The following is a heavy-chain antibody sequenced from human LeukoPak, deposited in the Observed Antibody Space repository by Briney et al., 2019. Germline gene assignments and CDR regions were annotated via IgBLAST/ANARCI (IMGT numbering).Heavy chain of an antibody. CDR2: IYYSGST. Sequence: KPSETLSLTCTVSGGSISSYYWSWIRQPPGKGLEWIGYIYYSGSTNYNPSLKSRVTMSLDTSKNQFSLKLSSVTAADTAVYYCARDKYYDTSTYYPAGLDPWGQGTLVTVSS. CDR3: ARDKYYDTSTYYPAGLDP. J-gene: IGHJ5*02. D-gene: IGHD3-22*01. CDR1: GGSISSYY. V-gene: IGHV4-59*01.